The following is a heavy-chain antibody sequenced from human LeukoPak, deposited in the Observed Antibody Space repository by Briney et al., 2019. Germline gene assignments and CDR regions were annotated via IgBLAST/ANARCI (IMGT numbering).Heavy chain of an antibody. D-gene: IGHD3-3*01. V-gene: IGHV4-59*08. J-gene: IGHJ6*03. CDR1: GGSINNFL. CDR3: ARHGDPPGRNDFWSGYYPSYHYYMDV. CDR2: IYYSGAT. Sequence: PSETLSLTCSVSGGSINNFLWSWIRQPPGKGLEWVGHIYYSGATKHTPSPKSRVTILLDTSNHQIYLQLSSVTCADTAVHYIARHGDPPGRNDFWSGYYPSYHYYMDVWGKGTTVTVSS.